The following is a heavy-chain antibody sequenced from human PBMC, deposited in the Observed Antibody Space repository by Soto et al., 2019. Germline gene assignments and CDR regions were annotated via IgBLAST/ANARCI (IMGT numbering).Heavy chain of an antibody. Sequence: ASVKVSCKASGYTFTSYGISWVRQAPGQGLEWMGWISAYNGNTNYAQKLRGRVTMTTDTSTSTAYMELRSMRSDATAGYYYARDLGRISEEEAVAGMWGQGPLVTVS. CDR2: ISAYNGNT. V-gene: IGHV1-18*01. D-gene: IGHD6-19*01. CDR3: ARDLGRISEEEAVAGM. CDR1: GYTFTSYG. J-gene: IGHJ4*02.